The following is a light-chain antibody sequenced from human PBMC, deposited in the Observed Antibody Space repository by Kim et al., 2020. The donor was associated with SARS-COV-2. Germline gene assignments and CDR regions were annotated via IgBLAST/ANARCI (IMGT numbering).Light chain of an antibody. Sequence: GQRVTISCSGSSSKIGSNYVYWKQQLPASAPRLRIYTNNQRPSGVPDRFSGSKSGASGSLAISGLRSEEEAGNDCAAWDDSLSALVVGGGTQLTVL. J-gene: IGLJ3*02. V-gene: IGLV1-47*01. CDR2: TNN. CDR3: AAWDDSLSALV. CDR1: SSKIGSNY.